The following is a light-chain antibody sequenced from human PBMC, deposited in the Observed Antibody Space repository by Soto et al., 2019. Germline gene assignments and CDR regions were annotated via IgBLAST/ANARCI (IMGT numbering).Light chain of an antibody. CDR1: SSNIGSNY. J-gene: IGLJ2*01. CDR3: ASWDDSLRGPV. CDR2: RND. V-gene: IGLV1-47*01. Sequence: QSVLTQPPLASETPGQRVTISCSGGSSNIGSNYVYWYQQFPGTAPKLLIWRNDQRPSGVPDRFSGSKSGTSASLAISGLRSEDGADYYCASWDDSLRGPVFGGGTKATVL.